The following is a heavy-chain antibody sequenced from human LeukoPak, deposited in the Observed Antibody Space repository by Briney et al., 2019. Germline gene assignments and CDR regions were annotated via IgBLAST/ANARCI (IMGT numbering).Heavy chain of an antibody. J-gene: IGHJ4*02. CDR2: IYYSGST. D-gene: IGHD5-12*01. V-gene: IGHV4-59*01. CDR1: GGSISSYY. CDR3: ARGGYRSASGYGGYVPFGPVDY. Sequence: PSETLSLTCTVSGGSISSYYWSWIRQPPGRGLEWIGYIYYSGSTNYNPSLKSRVTISVDTSKNQFSLKLSSVTAADTAVYYCARGGYRSASGYGGYVPFGPVDYWGQGTLVTVSS.